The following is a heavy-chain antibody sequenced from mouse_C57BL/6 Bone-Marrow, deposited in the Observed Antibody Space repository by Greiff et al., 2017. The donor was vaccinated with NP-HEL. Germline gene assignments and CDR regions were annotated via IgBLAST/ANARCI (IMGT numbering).Heavy chain of an antibody. V-gene: IGHV8-8*01. J-gene: IGHJ3*01. CDR2: IWWDDDK. CDR1: GFSLSTFGMG. Sequence: ESGPGILQPSQTLSLTCSFSGFSLSTFGMGVGWIRQPSGKGLEWLAHIWWDDDKYYNPALKSRLTISKDTSKNPVFLKIANVDTADTATYYCARMMSDSSGPGFAYWGQGTLVTVSA. D-gene: IGHD3-2*02. CDR3: ARMMSDSSGPGFAY.